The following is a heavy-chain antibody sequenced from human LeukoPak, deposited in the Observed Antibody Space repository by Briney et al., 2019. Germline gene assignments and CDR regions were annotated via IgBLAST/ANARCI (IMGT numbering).Heavy chain of an antibody. CDR3: ARGSSAATGTVYGF. Sequence: ASVKVSCKASGYTFIGYFVHWVRQAPGQGLEWMGWINPKSGDTNYAREFRGRVTMTRDTSISAAYMDLSTLTSDDTAVYYCARGSSAATGTVYGFWGQGTLVTVSS. CDR1: GYTFIGYF. CDR2: INPKSGDT. D-gene: IGHD6-13*01. J-gene: IGHJ4*02. V-gene: IGHV1-2*02.